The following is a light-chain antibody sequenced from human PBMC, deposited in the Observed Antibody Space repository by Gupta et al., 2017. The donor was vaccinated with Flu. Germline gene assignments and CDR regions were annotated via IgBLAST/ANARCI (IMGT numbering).Light chain of an antibody. V-gene: IGLV2-14*03. J-gene: IGLJ1*01. CDR2: DVS. Sequence: SITSSSTGTICDVGSDNFVSWFQPYPAKPPRLLIYDVSSRPAGVAGRFSASKAGNTASLTISGRKEEDDADYYYCAYRSRNNFVFGTGTKLTVL. CDR1: ICDVGSDNF. CDR3: CAYRSRNNFV.